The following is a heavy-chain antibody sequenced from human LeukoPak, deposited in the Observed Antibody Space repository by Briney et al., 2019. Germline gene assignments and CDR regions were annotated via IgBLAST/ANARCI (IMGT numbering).Heavy chain of an antibody. Sequence: PGGSLRLSCAASGFTFSSYAMNWVRQAPGKGLEWVSGISGSGGGTYYADSVKGRFTISRDNSKNTLYLQMNSLRAEDTAVYYCAKVSGGGLYYDGMDVWGQGTTVTVSS. CDR2: ISGSGGGT. D-gene: IGHD1-14*01. CDR1: GFTFSSYA. J-gene: IGHJ6*02. CDR3: AKVSGGGLYYDGMDV. V-gene: IGHV3-23*01.